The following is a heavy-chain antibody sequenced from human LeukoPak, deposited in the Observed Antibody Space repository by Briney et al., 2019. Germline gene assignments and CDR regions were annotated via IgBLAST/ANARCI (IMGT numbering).Heavy chain of an antibody. D-gene: IGHD3-3*01. CDR3: ARSRTSDFWSGYLTY. V-gene: IGHV4-39*07. CDR1: GGSISSSSYY. Sequence: SETLSLTCTVSGGSISSSSYYRGWIRQPPGKGLEWIGSIYYSGSTYYNPSLKSRVTISVDTSKNQFSLKLSSVTAADTAVYYCARSRTSDFWSGYLTYWGQGTLVTVSS. CDR2: IYYSGST. J-gene: IGHJ4*02.